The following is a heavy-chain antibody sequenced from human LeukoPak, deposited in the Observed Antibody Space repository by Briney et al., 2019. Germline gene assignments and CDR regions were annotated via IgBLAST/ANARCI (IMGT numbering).Heavy chain of an antibody. J-gene: IGHJ4*02. CDR2: IIPIFGTA. V-gene: IGHV1-69*13. CDR3: ARPYSGSYSGYFDY. Sequence: GASVKVSCKASGGTFSSYAISWVRQAPGQGLEWMGGIIPIFGTANYAQKFQGRVTITADESTSTAYMELSSLRSEDTAVYYCARPYSGSYSGYFDYWGQGTLVTVSS. D-gene: IGHD1-26*01. CDR1: GGTFSSYA.